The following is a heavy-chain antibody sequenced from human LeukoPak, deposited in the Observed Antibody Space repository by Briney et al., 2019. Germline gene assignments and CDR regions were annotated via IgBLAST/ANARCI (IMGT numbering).Heavy chain of an antibody. J-gene: IGHJ6*02. V-gene: IGHV3-74*01. CDR2: INSDGSIT. CDR1: GFTFSSYW. D-gene: IGHD5-18*01. Sequence: PGGSLRLSCAASGFTFSSYWMSWVRQAPGKGLVWVSHINSDGSITSYADSVKGRFTISRDNAKNTLYLQMNSLRAEDTAVYYCARDAVDTANAVWGQGTTVTVSS. CDR3: ARDAVDTANAV.